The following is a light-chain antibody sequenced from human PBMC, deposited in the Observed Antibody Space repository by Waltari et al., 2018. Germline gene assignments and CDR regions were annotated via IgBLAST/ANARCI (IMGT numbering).Light chain of an antibody. V-gene: IGKV3-15*01. CDR2: AAS. CDR3: QQYSNWPPIT. J-gene: IGKJ5*01. CDR1: RNINSN. Sequence: ILMTQSPDTLSVSPGETATLSYRASRNINSNLAWYPQKPGQPPRPLIHAASTRAPGVPARFSGSGSGTEFTLTISNLQSEDFAVYYCQQYSNWPPITFGQGTRLEIK.